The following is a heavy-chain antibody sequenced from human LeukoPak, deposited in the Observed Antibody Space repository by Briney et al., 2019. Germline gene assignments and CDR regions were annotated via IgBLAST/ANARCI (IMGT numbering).Heavy chain of an antibody. CDR2: INWNGGST. J-gene: IGHJ4*02. CDR1: GFTFDDYG. Sequence: GGSLRLSCAASGFTFDDYGMSWVRQAPGKGLEWVSGINWNGGSTGYADSVKGRFTISRDNAKYSLYLQMNSLRAEDTALYYCARGALYYDILTGYQSDYWGQGTLVTVSS. V-gene: IGHV3-20*04. D-gene: IGHD3-9*01. CDR3: ARGALYYDILTGYQSDY.